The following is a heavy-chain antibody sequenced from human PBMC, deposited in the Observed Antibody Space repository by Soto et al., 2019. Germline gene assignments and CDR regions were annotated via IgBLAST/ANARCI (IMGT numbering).Heavy chain of an antibody. CDR1: GGSISSGDYY. Sequence: QVQLQESGTGLVKPSQTLSLTCTVSGGSISSGDYYWSWIRQPPGKGLEWIGYIYYSGSTYYNPSLKNRVTISVDTDKNQFSLKLSSVTAADTAVYYCARVTVEELDYGAYVWGQGTLVTVSS. CDR2: IYYSGST. V-gene: IGHV4-30-4*01. CDR3: ARVTVEELDYGAYV. J-gene: IGHJ4*02. D-gene: IGHD4-17*01.